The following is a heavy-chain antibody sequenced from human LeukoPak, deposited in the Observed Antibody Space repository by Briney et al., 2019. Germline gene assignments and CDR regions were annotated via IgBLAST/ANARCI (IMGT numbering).Heavy chain of an antibody. CDR3: ARDHFVSGRSPLDP. Sequence: KAGGSLRLSCAGSGFTFSNYTMNWVRQAPGKGLEWVSSISSRRSYIYYADSVKGRFTISRDNAKNSLYLQMNSPRAEDTAVYYCARDHFVSGRSPLDPWGQGTLVTVSS. V-gene: IGHV3-21*01. J-gene: IGHJ5*02. CDR2: ISSRRSYI. CDR1: GFTFSNYT. D-gene: IGHD3-10*01.